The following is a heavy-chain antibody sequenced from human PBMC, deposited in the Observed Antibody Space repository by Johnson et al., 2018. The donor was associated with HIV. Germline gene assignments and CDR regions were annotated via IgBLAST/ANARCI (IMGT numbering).Heavy chain of an antibody. Sequence: QMQLVESGGGLVQPGGSLRLSCAASGFTFSSYGMHWVRQAPGKGLEWVAGVWYDGSNKYYADSVKGRFTIFRDNSENTLFLQMNRLRAEDTAVYYCAKDRTNWGYDAFDIWGQGTMVTVSS. CDR3: AKDRTNWGYDAFDI. CDR2: VWYDGSNK. J-gene: IGHJ3*02. V-gene: IGHV3-33*06. D-gene: IGHD3-16*01. CDR1: GFTFSSYG.